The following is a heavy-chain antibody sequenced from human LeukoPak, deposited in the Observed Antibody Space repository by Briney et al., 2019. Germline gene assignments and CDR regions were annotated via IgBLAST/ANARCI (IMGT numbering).Heavy chain of an antibody. CDR3: ARGRVATITDY. CDR2: ISAYNGNT. Sequence: ASVKVSCKASGYTFTSYYMHWVRQAPGQGLEWMGWISAYNGNTNYAQKLQGRVTMTTDTSTSTAYMELRSLRSDDTAVYYCARGRVATITDYWGQGTLVTVSS. J-gene: IGHJ4*02. D-gene: IGHD5-12*01. CDR1: GYTFTSYY. V-gene: IGHV1-18*04.